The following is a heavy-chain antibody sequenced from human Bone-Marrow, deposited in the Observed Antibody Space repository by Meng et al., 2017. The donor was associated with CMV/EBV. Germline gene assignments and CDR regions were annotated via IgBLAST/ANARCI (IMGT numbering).Heavy chain of an antibody. J-gene: IGHJ5*02. Sequence: GGSLRLTCEASGFTFSSYSMNWVRQAPGKGLEWVSSISSSTTYIFYADSVKGRFTVSRDNAKNSLYPQMNSLRSEDTAVYYCARAGYYGLGSYYPWGQGTLVTVSS. D-gene: IGHD3-10*01. CDR3: ARAGYYGLGSYYP. CDR2: ISSSTTYI. V-gene: IGHV3-21*01. CDR1: GFTFSSYS.